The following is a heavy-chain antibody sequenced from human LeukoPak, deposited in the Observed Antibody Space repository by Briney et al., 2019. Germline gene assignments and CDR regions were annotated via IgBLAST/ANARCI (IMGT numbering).Heavy chain of an antibody. CDR2: INHSGST. CDR3: ARAFYSSGWSFDY. J-gene: IGHJ4*02. CDR1: GGSFSGYY. D-gene: IGHD6-19*01. Sequence: SETLSLTCAVYGGSFSGYYWSWIRQPPGKGLEWIGEINHSGSTNYNPSLKSRVTISVDTSKNQFSLKLSSVTAADTAVYYCARAFYSSGWSFDYWGQGTLVTVSS. V-gene: IGHV4-34*01.